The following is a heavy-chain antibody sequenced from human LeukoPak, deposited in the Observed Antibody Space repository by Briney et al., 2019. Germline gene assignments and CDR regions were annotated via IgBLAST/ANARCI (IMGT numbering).Heavy chain of an antibody. CDR1: GLTFSTST. V-gene: IGHV3-30-3*01. CDR3: ATGGAVVH. D-gene: IGHD6-19*01. CDR2: TSYDGTNG. J-gene: IGHJ4*02. Sequence: GRSLRRSCAASGLTFSTSTIHWVRQGPDKGLEWVTFTSYDGTNGYADSVKGRFTISRDSSKDTVYLQMSGLRSDDTAVYYCATGGAVVHWGQGALVTVSS.